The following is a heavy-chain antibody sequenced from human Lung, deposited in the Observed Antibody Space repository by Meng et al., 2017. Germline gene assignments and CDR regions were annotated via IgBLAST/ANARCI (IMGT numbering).Heavy chain of an antibody. V-gene: IGHV1-18*01. CDR1: DYTFTGYG. D-gene: IGHD3-10*01. CDR2: LGAHDGDT. Sequence: QVQPVQSGPEVKKPGASVKGSCKASDYTFTGYGVSWVRQAPGQGLEWMAWLGAHDGDTSHAPKFQGRVTVSADRPTATAYMELRSLRSDDTAVYYCARGTPGRSYSDYGGQGTLVTVSS. CDR3: ARGTPGRSYSDY. J-gene: IGHJ4*02.